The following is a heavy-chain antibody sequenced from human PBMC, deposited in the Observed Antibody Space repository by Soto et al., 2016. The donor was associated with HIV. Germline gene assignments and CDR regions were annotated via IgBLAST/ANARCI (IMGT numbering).Heavy chain of an antibody. CDR2: IYYTGSA. Sequence: QVQLRESGPGLVKPSETLSLTCIVSGGSINNYYWTWIRQAPGKGLEWIGSIYYTGSADYSPSLKSRVTVSVDTSKNXFSLKVKSVSAADTAIYYCARVVTGAFDYWGQGXPGHCLL. CDR1: GGSINNYY. V-gene: IGHV4-59*01. CDR3: ARVVTGAFDY. J-gene: IGHJ4*02. D-gene: IGHD7-27*01.